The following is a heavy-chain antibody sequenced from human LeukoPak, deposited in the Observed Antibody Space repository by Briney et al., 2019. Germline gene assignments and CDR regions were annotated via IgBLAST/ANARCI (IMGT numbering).Heavy chain of an antibody. CDR3: AREVDTAMVWGYYFDY. J-gene: IGHJ4*02. V-gene: IGHV4-30-4*01. CDR2: IYYSGST. Sequence: SQTLSLICTVSGGSISSGDYYWSWIRQPPGKGLEWIGYIYYSGSTYYNPSLKSRVTISVDTSKNQFSLKLSSVTAADTAVYYCAREVDTAMVWGYYFDYWGQGTLVTVSS. CDR1: GGSISSGDYY. D-gene: IGHD5-18*01.